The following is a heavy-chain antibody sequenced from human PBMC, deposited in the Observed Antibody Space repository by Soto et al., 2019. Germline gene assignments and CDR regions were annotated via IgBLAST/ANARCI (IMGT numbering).Heavy chain of an antibody. CDR2: ISFDGSNK. CDR1: GFTFSSYN. D-gene: IGHD2-21*02. J-gene: IGHJ6*02. CDR3: AREVGTFYYHYGVDV. Sequence: QVQLVESGGGVVQPGRSLRLSCAASGFTFSSYNMNWVRQAPGKGLEWVTVISFDGSNKYYADSVKGRFTISRDNSKNTLYLQMDSLIPEDTAVYYCAREVGTFYYHYGVDVWGQGTTVAVSS. V-gene: IGHV3-30*14.